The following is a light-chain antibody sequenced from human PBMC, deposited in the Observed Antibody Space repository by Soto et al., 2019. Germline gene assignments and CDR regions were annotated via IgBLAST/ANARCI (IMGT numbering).Light chain of an antibody. V-gene: IGKV3-20*01. CDR3: QQYGGVPYT. J-gene: IGKJ2*01. CDR1: ESISRDY. CDR2: GAS. Sequence: EIVLTQSPGTLSLSPGQRATLSCRASESISRDYLAWYQQRLGQAPWLLIYGASSGATGIPDRFSGSGSGTDFTLTISRLEPEDFAIYYCQQYGGVPYTFGQGTKLEIK.